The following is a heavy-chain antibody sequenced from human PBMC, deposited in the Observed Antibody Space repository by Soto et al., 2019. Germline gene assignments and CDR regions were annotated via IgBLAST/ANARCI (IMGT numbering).Heavy chain of an antibody. J-gene: IGHJ6*02. V-gene: IGHV4-34*01. Sequence: SETLSLTCAVYGGSFSCYYWSWIRQPPGKGLEWIGEINHSGSTNYNPSLKSRVTISVDTSKNQFSLKLSSVTAADTAVYYCARGRGSSGYYYVGKVYYGMDVWGQGTTVTVSS. CDR2: INHSGST. D-gene: IGHD3-22*01. CDR1: GGSFSCYY. CDR3: ARGRGSSGYYYVGKVYYGMDV.